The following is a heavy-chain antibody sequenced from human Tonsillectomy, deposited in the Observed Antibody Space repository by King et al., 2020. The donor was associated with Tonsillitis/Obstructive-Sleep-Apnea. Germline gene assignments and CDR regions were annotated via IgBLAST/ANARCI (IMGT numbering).Heavy chain of an antibody. D-gene: IGHD4-17*01. CDR3: ARDCDGDYAYWYFDL. J-gene: IGHJ2*01. Sequence: VQLVESGGGLVQPGGSLRLSCAASGFTFSSYWMTWVRQAPGKGRAWGANIKQDGSEKYYVDSVKGRFTISRDNAKNSLSLQMNRRRGEDTAVYYCARDCDGDYAYWYFDLWGRGTLVTVSS. V-gene: IGHV3-7*04. CDR2: IKQDGSEK. CDR1: GFTFSSYW.